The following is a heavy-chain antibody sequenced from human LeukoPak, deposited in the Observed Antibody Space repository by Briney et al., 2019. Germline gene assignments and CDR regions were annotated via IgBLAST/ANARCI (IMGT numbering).Heavy chain of an antibody. V-gene: IGHV4-61*02. CDR2: IYTSGST. J-gene: IGHJ6*03. CDR3: AREGRYYYMDV. CDR1: GGSISSGGYY. Sequence: SETLSLTCTVSGGSISSGGYYWSWIRQPAGKGLEWIGRIYTSGSTNYNPSLKSRVTISVDTSKNQFSLKLSSVTAADTAVYYCAREGRYYYMDVWGKGTTVTISS.